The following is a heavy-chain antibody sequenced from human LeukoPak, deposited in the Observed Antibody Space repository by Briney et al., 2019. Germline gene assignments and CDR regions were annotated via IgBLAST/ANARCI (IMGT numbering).Heavy chain of an antibody. D-gene: IGHD4-11*01. CDR1: GYTFTSYD. CDR2: MNPNSGNT. CDR3: ARSDSNYEANWFDP. Sequence: ASVKVSCKASGYTFTSYDINWVRQATGQGLEWMGWMNPNSGNTGYAQKFQGRVAMTRNTSISTAYMELSSLRSEDTAVYYCARSDSNYEANWFDPWGQGTLVTVSS. J-gene: IGHJ5*02. V-gene: IGHV1-8*01.